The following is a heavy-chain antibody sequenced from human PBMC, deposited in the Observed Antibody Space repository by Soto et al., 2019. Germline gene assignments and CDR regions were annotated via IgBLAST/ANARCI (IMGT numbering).Heavy chain of an antibody. V-gene: IGHV4-59*01. CDR2: IYYSGST. D-gene: IGHD3-10*01. CDR1: GGSISSYY. J-gene: IGHJ4*02. CDR3: ARGGIGLFDY. Sequence: PSETLSLTCTVSGGSISSYYWSWIRQPPGKGLEWIGYIYYSGSTNYNPPLKSRVTISVDTSKNQFSLKLSSVTAADTAVYYCARGGIGLFDYWGQGTLVTVSS.